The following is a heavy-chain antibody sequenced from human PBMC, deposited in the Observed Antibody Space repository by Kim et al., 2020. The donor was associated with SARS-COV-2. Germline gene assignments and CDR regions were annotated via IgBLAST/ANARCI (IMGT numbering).Heavy chain of an antibody. CDR2: NNDGTNP. V-gene: IGHV3-74*01. Sequence: NNDGTNPISAESVKSRVTISRDNAKSTVYLQMNSLGAEDTAVYYCTTAFEYWGPGALVTVSS. J-gene: IGHJ4*02. CDR3: TTAFEY.